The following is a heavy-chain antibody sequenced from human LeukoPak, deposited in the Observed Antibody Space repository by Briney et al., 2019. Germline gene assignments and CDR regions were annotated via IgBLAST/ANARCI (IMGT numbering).Heavy chain of an antibody. CDR1: GGSISSSSYY. CDR2: IYYSGST. D-gene: IGHD4-17*01. J-gene: IGHJ4*02. V-gene: IGHV4-39*01. Sequence: SETLSLTCTVSGGSISSSSYYWGWIRQPPGQGLEWIGSIYYSGSTYYNPSLKSRVTISVDTSKNQFSLKLSSVTAADTAVYYCARHRTSVTTALIWGQGTLFTVSS. CDR3: ARHRTSVTTALI.